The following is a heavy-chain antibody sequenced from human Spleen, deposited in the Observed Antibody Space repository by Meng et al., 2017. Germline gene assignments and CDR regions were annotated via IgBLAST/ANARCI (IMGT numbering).Heavy chain of an antibody. D-gene: IGHD6-13*01. CDR2: INPKSGDT. J-gene: IGHJ4*02. V-gene: IGHV1-2*06. CDR3: ARDEDISAAGKLFSDY. CDR1: GSPFPDYW. Sequence: VHVVQSGAGVKKPGASVMVSCKASGSPFPDYWLHWVRRAPGQGLEWMVRINPKSGDTHYAQRFQGRVTMTGDTSISTAYMELSGLRSDDTAMYYCARDEDISAAGKLFSDYWGQGTLVTVSS.